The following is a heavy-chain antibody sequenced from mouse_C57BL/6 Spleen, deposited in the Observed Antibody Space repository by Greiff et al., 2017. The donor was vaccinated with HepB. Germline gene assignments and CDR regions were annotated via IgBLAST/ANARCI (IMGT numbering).Heavy chain of an antibody. CDR1: GYTFTSYW. Sequence: QVQLQQSGAELVKPGASVKLSCKASGYTFTSYWMQWVKQRPGQGLEWIGEIDPSDSYTNYNQKFKGKATLTVDTSSSTAYMQLSSLTSEDSAVYYCARYYGDAMDYWGQGTSVTVSS. V-gene: IGHV1-50*01. CDR3: ARYYGDAMDY. J-gene: IGHJ4*01. D-gene: IGHD1-1*02. CDR2: IDPSDSYT.